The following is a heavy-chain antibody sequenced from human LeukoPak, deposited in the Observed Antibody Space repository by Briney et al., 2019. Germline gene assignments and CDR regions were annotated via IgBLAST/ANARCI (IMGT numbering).Heavy chain of an antibody. CDR2: FDRGSLDT. CDR1: GFTLSDHP. CDR3: ARRGYESSGPKYYFDH. D-gene: IGHD3-22*01. Sequence: GGSLRLSCAASGFTLSDHPMTWVRQAPGKGLQWVSLFDRGSLDTYYADSVRGRFTVSRDNDKNTLYLQMNNLRAEDTAVYYCARRGYESSGPKYYFDHWGQGILVTVSS. V-gene: IGHV3-23*01. J-gene: IGHJ4*02.